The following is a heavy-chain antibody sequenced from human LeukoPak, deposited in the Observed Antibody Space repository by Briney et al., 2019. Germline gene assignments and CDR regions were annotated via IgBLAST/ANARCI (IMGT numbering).Heavy chain of an antibody. J-gene: IGHJ6*02. CDR2: ISNSGSTI. Sequence: PGGSLRLSCTASGFTLGDYYMNWIRQAPGKEPEWVSYISNSGSTIYYADYVKGRFTVSRDNTKNSLYLQMNSLRAEDTAVYFCARDKSHGGMDVWGRGTTVTVSS. CDR1: GFTLGDYY. CDR3: ARDKSHGGMDV. V-gene: IGHV3-11*01.